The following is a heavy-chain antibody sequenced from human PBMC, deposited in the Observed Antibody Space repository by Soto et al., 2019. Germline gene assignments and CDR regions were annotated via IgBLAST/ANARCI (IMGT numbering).Heavy chain of an antibody. CDR1: GGSFSGYY. CDR3: ARGSRQWLVKVFDY. Sequence: SETLSLTCAVYGGSFSGYYWSWIRQPPGKGLEWIGEINHSGSTNYNPSLKSRVTISVDTSKNQFSLKLSSVTAADTAVYYCARGSRQWLVKVFDYWGQGTLVTVSS. D-gene: IGHD6-19*01. V-gene: IGHV4-34*01. J-gene: IGHJ4*02. CDR2: INHSGST.